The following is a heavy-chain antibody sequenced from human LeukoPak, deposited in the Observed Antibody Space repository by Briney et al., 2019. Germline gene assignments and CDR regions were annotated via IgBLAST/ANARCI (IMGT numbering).Heavy chain of an antibody. CDR3: AREYSSSWHKLDY. D-gene: IGHD6-13*01. Sequence: ASVKVSCKASGYTFTGYYMHWVRQAPGQGLEWMGWISAYNGNTNYAQKLQGRVTMTTDTSTSTAYMELRSLRSDDTAVYYCAREYSSSWHKLDYWGQGTLVTVSS. CDR1: GYTFTGYY. V-gene: IGHV1-18*04. CDR2: ISAYNGNT. J-gene: IGHJ4*02.